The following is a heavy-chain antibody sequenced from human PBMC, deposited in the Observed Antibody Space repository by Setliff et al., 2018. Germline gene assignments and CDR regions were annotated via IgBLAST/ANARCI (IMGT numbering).Heavy chain of an antibody. J-gene: IGHJ6*02. Sequence: GGSLRLSCAASGFIFSFHSMNWVRQAPGKGLELVSYISSSSSTIYYADSVKGRFTISRDNAKNTLYLQMNSLRAEDTAVYYCAREVNDNFWSGYLYYYGMDVWGQGTTVTVSS. CDR2: ISSSSSTI. V-gene: IGHV3-48*04. D-gene: IGHD3-3*01. CDR1: GFIFSFHS. CDR3: AREVNDNFWSGYLYYYGMDV.